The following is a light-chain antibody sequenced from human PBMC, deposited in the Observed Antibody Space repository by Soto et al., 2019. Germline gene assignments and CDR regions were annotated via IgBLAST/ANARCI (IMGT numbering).Light chain of an antibody. CDR2: GAS. J-gene: IGKJ1*01. V-gene: IGKV3-20*01. Sequence: EIVMTQSPATLSVSPGGRATLSCRASQSISDTLAWYQQKPGQAPRLLIYGASNRATGIPDRFSGSGSGTDFTLTISRLEPEDFEMYFCQQYVSSPQTFGQGTKVDIK. CDR3: QQYVSSPQT. CDR1: QSISDT.